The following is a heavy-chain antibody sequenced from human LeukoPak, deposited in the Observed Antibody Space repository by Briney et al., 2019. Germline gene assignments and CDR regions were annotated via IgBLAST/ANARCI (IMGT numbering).Heavy chain of an antibody. CDR2: IYYSGST. J-gene: IGHJ4*02. D-gene: IGHD3-22*01. CDR1: GGSISSYY. CDR3: ARDPSRGYYDSSGCLYYFDY. V-gene: IGHV4-59*12. Sequence: PSETLSLTCTVSGGSISSYYWSWIRQPPGRGREWIGYIYYSGSTNYNPPLKSRATISVDPSKNQFSLKLSSVAAADTAVYYCARDPSRGYYDSSGCLYYFDYWGQGTLVTVSS.